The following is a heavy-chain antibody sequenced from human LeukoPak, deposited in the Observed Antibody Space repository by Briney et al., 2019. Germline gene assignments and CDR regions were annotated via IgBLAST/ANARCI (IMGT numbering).Heavy chain of an antibody. J-gene: IGHJ4*02. Sequence: SETLSLTCTVSGGSISSSSYYWGWIRQPPGKGLEWIGGIYYRGSTYYNPSLKSRVTISVHTSKNQFSLKLSSVTAADTAVYYCARVYCSGGSCYVPYWGQGTLVTVSS. D-gene: IGHD2-15*01. CDR2: IYYRGST. CDR1: GGSISSSSYY. V-gene: IGHV4-39*07. CDR3: ARVYCSGGSCYVPY.